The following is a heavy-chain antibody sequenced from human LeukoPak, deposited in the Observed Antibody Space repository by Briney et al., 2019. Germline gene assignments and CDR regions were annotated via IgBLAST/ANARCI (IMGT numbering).Heavy chain of an antibody. J-gene: IGHJ6*02. V-gene: IGHV3-66*04. CDR1: GFTVSSNY. CDR2: IYSGGST. Sequence: GGSLRLSCAASGFTVSSNYMSWVRQAPGKGLEWVSVIYSGGSTYYADSVKGRFTISRDNSKNTLYLQMNSLRAEDTAVYYCARPRDYDSSGYYFGNGMDVWGQGTTVTVSS. CDR3: ARPRDYDSSGYYFGNGMDV. D-gene: IGHD3-22*01.